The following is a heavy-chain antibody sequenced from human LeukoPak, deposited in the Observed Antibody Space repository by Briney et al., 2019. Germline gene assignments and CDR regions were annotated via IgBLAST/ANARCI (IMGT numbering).Heavy chain of an antibody. V-gene: IGHV3-23*01. CDR1: GFTFSSYA. D-gene: IGHD2-15*01. J-gene: IGHJ6*02. CDR2: ISGSGGST. CDR3: AKGESYSYYYYNMDV. Sequence: GGSLRLSCAASGFTFSSYAMSWVRQAPGKGLEWVSAISGSGGSTYYADSVKGRFTISRDNSKNTLYLQMNSLRAEDTAVYYCAKGESYSYYYYNMDVWGQGTTVTVSS.